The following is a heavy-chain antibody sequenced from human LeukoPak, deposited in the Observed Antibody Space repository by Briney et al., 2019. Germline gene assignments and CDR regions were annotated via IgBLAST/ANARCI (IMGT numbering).Heavy chain of an antibody. Sequence: SESLSLTCTVSGGSISSSSYYWGWIRQPPGKGLEWIGSIYYSGSTYYNPSLKSRVTISVDTSKNQFSLKLSSVTAADTAVYYCARDPSYGSGWSFSSGSYSPDAFDIWGQGTMVTVSS. D-gene: IGHD1-26*01. CDR2: IYYSGST. CDR1: GGSISSSSYY. CDR3: ARDPSYGSGWSFSSGSYSPDAFDI. V-gene: IGHV4-39*07. J-gene: IGHJ3*02.